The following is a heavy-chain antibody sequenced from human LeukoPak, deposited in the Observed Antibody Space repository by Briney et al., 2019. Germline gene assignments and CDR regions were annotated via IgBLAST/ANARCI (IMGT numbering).Heavy chain of an antibody. J-gene: IGHJ6*02. Sequence: GGSLRLSCAASQFTFNIYPMHWVRQAPGKGLEWVATIAYDGTNIFYADSVRGRFTISRDNSKSALFLEMNSLRGEGTAVYYCAREPYDISGYGMDVWGQGTMVTVSS. D-gene: IGHD3-22*01. V-gene: IGHV3-30-3*01. CDR3: AREPYDISGYGMDV. CDR1: QFTFNIYP. CDR2: IAYDGTNI.